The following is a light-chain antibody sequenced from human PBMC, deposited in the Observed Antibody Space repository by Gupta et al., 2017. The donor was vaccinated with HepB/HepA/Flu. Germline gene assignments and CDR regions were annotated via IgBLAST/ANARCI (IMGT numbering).Light chain of an antibody. Sequence: DIVMTQSPDSLAVSLGERATFNCKSSQSVLYSSNNKNYLAWYQQKPGQPPKLLIYWASTRESGVPDRFSGRGSGTDFTLTISRLQAEDVAVYYCQQEDSTPMTFGQGTKVEIK. V-gene: IGKV4-1*01. CDR2: WAS. CDR1: QSVLYSSNNKNY. CDR3: QQEDSTPMT. J-gene: IGKJ1*01.